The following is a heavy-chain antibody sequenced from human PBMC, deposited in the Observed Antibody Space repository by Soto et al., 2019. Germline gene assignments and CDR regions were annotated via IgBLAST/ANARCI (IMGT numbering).Heavy chain of an antibody. J-gene: IGHJ1*01. CDR1: VFTFTSYA. V-gene: IGHV3-23*01. Sequence: EVQLLESGGDLVQPGGSLRLSCAASVFTFTSYAMSWIRQAPGKGLEWVSAITGGGDNTYYADSVKGRFTISRDNSKNTLYLQMHSLRAEDTAFYYCTQDGGSRDWLTVNWGQGTLVTVSS. D-gene: IGHD3-9*01. CDR2: ITGGGDNT. CDR3: TQDGGSRDWLTVN.